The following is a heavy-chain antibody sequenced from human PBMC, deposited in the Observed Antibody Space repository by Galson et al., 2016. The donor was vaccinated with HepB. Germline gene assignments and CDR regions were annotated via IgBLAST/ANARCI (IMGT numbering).Heavy chain of an antibody. Sequence: WSWVRQPPGKGLEWIGEVHHSGSANYSPSLKSRVTLSVDQSRNQFSLNLDSVTAADTAVYFCAYSTGWYRFDYWGQGTLVTVSS. D-gene: IGHD6-19*01. CDR3: AYSTGWYRFDY. V-gene: IGHV4-4*01. CDR2: VHHSGSA. J-gene: IGHJ4*02.